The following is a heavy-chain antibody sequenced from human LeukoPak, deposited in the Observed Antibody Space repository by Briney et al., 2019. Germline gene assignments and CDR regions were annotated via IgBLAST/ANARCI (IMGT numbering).Heavy chain of an antibody. V-gene: IGHV4-59*08. CDR2: IYYSGST. J-gene: IGHJ4*02. Sequence: SETLSLTCTVSGGSISSYYWSWIRQPPGKGLEWIGYIYYSGSTNYNPSLKSRVTISVDTSKNQFSLKLSSVTAADTAVYYCARQGGYSSSPDFWGQGTLVTVSS. CDR1: GGSISSYY. D-gene: IGHD6-13*01. CDR3: ARQGGYSSSPDF.